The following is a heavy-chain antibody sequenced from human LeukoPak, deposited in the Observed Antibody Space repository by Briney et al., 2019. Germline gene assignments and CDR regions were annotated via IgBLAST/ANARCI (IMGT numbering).Heavy chain of an antibody. CDR3: ARHGFWFGELLIAAFDY. J-gene: IGHJ4*02. Sequence: PGESLKISCKGSGYSFTSYWIGWVRHMPGKGLEWMGIIYPGDSDTRYSPSFQVQVTISADKSISTAYLQWSSLKASDTAMYYCARHGFWFGELLIAAFDYWGQGTLVTVSS. V-gene: IGHV5-51*01. CDR1: GYSFTSYW. CDR2: IYPGDSDT. D-gene: IGHD3-10*01.